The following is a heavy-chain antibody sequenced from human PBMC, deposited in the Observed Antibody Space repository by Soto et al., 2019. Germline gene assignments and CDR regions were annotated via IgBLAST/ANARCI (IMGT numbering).Heavy chain of an antibody. V-gene: IGHV3-30*18. Sequence: QVQLVESGGGLVQPGGSLRLTWVASGFTFGSHGMHWVRQAPGKGLEWVAVISYDETNEHYVDSVKGRFTISRDNSKSILYLQMNRLRPEDTAVYKCAKDLRTTISDYGMDVWGQGTTVTVSS. CDR1: GFTFGSHG. J-gene: IGHJ6*02. CDR3: AKDLRTTISDYGMDV. CDR2: ISYDETNE.